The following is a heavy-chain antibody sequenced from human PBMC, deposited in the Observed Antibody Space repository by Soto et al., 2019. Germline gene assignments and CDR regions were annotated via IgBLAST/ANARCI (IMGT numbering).Heavy chain of an antibody. CDR1: AYSISSGYY. CDR2: IHHSGST. V-gene: IGHV4-38-2*02. Sequence: SETLSLTXAVSAYSISSGYYWGWIRQPPGKGLEWIGSIHHSGSTSYNPSLKSRVTMSVDTSKNQFSLKLSSVTAADTAVYYCARDHYSSGYMVSPYWGQGALVTVSS. D-gene: IGHD6-25*01. CDR3: ARDHYSSGYMVSPY. J-gene: IGHJ4*02.